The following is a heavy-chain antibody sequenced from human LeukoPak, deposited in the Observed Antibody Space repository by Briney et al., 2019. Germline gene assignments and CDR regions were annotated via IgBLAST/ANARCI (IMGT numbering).Heavy chain of an antibody. V-gene: IGHV3-30-3*01. CDR2: ISYDRSNK. J-gene: IGHJ3*02. Sequence: GRSLRLSCAASGFTFSSYAMHWVRQAPGKGLEWVAVISYDRSNKYYADSVKGRFTISRDNSKNTLYLQMNSLRAEDTAVYYCARGLQQLVRDAFDIWGQGTMVTVSS. D-gene: IGHD6-13*01. CDR3: ARGLQQLVRDAFDI. CDR1: GFTFSSYA.